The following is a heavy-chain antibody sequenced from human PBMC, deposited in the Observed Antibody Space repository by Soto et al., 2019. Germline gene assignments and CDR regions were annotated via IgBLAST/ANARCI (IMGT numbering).Heavy chain of an antibody. D-gene: IGHD2-15*01. CDR3: ARGVVAADYYYSYYYIVV. CDR2: IIPILGIA. CDR1: GGTFSSYT. Sequence: SVKVSCKASGGTFSSYTISLVRQAPVQGLEWMGRIIPILGIANYAQKFQGRVTITADKSTSTAYMELSSLRSEDTAVYYCARGVVAADYYYSYYYIVVWGKGTTVTVSS. J-gene: IGHJ6*03. V-gene: IGHV1-69*02.